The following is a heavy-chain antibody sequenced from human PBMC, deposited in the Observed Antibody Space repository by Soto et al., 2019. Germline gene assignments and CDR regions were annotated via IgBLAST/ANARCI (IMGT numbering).Heavy chain of an antibody. CDR1: GFTFSNYA. D-gene: IGHD4-17*01. V-gene: IGHV3-23*01. Sequence: VQLLDSGGGLVQPGGSLRLSCAASGFTFSNYAMNWVRQAPGKGLEWVSTISNSGGSTNYADSVKGRFTISRDNSTNTLYLQMNSLRAEDPAVYYCAKAPLRTYYFDYWGQGTLVTVSS. CDR3: AKAPLRTYYFDY. CDR2: ISNSGGST. J-gene: IGHJ4*02.